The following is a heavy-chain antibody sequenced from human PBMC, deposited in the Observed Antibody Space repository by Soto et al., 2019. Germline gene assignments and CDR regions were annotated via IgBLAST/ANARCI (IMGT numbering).Heavy chain of an antibody. Sequence: PSETLSLTCTVSGGSISSYYWSWIRQPPGKGLEWIGYIYYSGSTNYNPSLKSRVTISVDTSKNQFSLKLSSVTAADTAVYYCARERTLDYWGQGALVTVSS. CDR3: ARERTLDY. CDR1: GGSISSYY. CDR2: IYYSGST. J-gene: IGHJ4*02. V-gene: IGHV4-59*12.